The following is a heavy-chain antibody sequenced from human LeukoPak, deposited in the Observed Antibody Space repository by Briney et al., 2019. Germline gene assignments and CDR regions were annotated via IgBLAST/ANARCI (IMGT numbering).Heavy chain of an antibody. D-gene: IGHD4-23*01. J-gene: IGHJ4*02. Sequence: GGSLRLSCAASGFTFDDYAMHWVRQAPGKGLEWVSGISWNSGSIGYADSVKGRFTISRDNAKNSLYLQMNSLRAEDTAVYYCARDGATTVVIPLDYWGQGTLVTVSS. CDR3: ARDGATTVVIPLDY. CDR1: GFTFDDYA. V-gene: IGHV3-9*01. CDR2: ISWNSGSI.